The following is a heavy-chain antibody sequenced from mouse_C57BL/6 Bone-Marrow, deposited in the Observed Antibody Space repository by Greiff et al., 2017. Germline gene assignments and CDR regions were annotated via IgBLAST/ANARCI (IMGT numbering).Heavy chain of an antibody. Sequence: QVQLKESGAELARPGASVKLSCKASGYTFTSYGISWVKQRTGQGLEWIGEIYPRSGNTNYNEKFKGKATLTADKSSSTAYMEILRLTSEDSAVYFCARSSYYDYGGDWYFDVWGTGTTVTVSS. V-gene: IGHV1-81*01. D-gene: IGHD2-4*01. CDR1: GYTFTSYG. CDR3: ARSSYYDYGGDWYFDV. CDR2: IYPRSGNT. J-gene: IGHJ1*03.